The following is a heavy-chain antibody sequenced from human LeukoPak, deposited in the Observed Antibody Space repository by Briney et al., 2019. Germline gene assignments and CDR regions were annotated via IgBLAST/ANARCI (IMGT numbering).Heavy chain of an antibody. V-gene: IGHV1-8*01. CDR2: MNPNNGNT. CDR3: ARYERRGPLSDV. D-gene: IGHD3-10*01. J-gene: IGHJ6*04. CDR1: GYTFTTYD. Sequence: ASVKVSCKASGYTFTTYDINWVRQATGQGLEWMGWMNPNNGNTGYAQKFQGRVTMTRDTPISTAYLELSSLRFEDTAVYYCARYERRGPLSDVWGKGTTVTVSS.